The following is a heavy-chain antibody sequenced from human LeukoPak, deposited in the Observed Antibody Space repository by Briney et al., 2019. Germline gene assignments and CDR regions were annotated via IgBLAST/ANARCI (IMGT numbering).Heavy chain of an antibody. CDR2: INPSGGST. J-gene: IGHJ4*02. CDR1: GYTFTGYY. V-gene: IGHV1-46*01. Sequence: GASVKVSCKASGYTFTGYYIHWVRQAPGQGLEWMGMINPSGGSTTYAQKFQGRVTMTRDTSTSTVYMELSSLRSEDTAVYYCARGGISPRGNFDYWGQGTLVTVSS. D-gene: IGHD6-13*01. CDR3: ARGGISPRGNFDY.